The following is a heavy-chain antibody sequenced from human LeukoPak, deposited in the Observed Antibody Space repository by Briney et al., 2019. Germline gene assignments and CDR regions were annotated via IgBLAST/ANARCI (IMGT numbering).Heavy chain of an antibody. CDR1: GGPVINTNW. Sequence: SETLSLTCGVSGGPVINTNWWTWVRQPPGKGLEWIGEVHLDGRTNYNPSLESRLTMSVDVSENQVSLKLTSVTAPHTAVYYCAREGGFYRPLDYSGQGTLVTVSS. J-gene: IGHJ4*02. CDR3: AREGGFYRPLDY. V-gene: IGHV4-4*02. D-gene: IGHD3-3*01. CDR2: VHLDGRT.